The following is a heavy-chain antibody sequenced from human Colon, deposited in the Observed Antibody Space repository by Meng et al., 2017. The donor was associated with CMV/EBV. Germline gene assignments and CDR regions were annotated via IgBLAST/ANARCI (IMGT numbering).Heavy chain of an antibody. Sequence: GESLKISCTASGFNASNTYMTWVRQAPGKGLEWVSLIYTGGDTYYADSVKGRFTFSRDVLKNIFYLQMNSLRAEDTAVYYCARSFCTMGCYINAYDVWCQGTMVTVSS. J-gene: IGHJ3*01. D-gene: IGHD2-8*01. CDR2: IYTGGDT. CDR1: GFNASNTY. V-gene: IGHV3-53*01. CDR3: ARSFCTMGCYINAYDV.